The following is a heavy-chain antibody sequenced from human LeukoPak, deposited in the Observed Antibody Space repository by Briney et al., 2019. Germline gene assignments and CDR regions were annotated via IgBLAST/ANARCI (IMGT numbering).Heavy chain of an antibody. Sequence: GGSLRLSCVASGFTYKMYAMSWVRHAPGKRLEWVSTFSGPMETTYYAPSVRGRFTMSRDNSKNTLSLRMNSLRAEDTAIYYCAKASLGSCTGARCYHFDNWGQGTLVTVSS. CDR1: GFTYKMYA. CDR2: FSGPMETT. V-gene: IGHV3-23*01. J-gene: IGHJ4*02. CDR3: AKASLGSCTGARCYHFDN. D-gene: IGHD2-8*02.